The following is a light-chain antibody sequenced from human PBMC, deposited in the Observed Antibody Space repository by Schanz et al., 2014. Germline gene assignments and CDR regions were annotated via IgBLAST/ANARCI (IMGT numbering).Light chain of an antibody. CDR2: DAS. Sequence: EIVLTQSPGTLSLSPGERATLSCRASQSVGSSYLAWYQQKPGQAPRLLIYDASNRATGIPDRFSGSGSGTDFTLTISRLEPEDFAVYYCQQYGSSPQAFGQGTKLEIK. CDR1: QSVGSSY. CDR3: QQYGSSPQA. V-gene: IGKV3-20*01. J-gene: IGKJ2*01.